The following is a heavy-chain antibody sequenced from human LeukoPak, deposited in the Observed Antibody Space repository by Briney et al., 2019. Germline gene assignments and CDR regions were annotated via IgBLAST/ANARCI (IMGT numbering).Heavy chain of an antibody. CDR2: IYSDGST. D-gene: IGHD3/OR15-3a*01. V-gene: IGHV3-53*01. CDR1: AFSVSTSY. Sequence: PGRTLRLSCAAAAFSVSTSYINWVRQAPGKGLEWVSVIYSDGSTKYADSVKARFTISRDNSKNMVYLQMKSLRVEDTAVYYCARGTLDNWGQGTLVTVSS. CDR3: ARGTLDN. J-gene: IGHJ4*02.